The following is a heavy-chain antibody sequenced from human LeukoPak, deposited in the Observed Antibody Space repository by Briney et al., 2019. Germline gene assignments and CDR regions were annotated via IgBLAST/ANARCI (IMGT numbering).Heavy chain of an antibody. Sequence: GGSLRLSCAASGFPFSNYAMTWVRQAPGEGLEWVSAISGIGGRTYYADSVKGRFTISRDNSKNTLYVQMNILRAEDTAVYYCAKGKGKYDVLTGRYYYYGMDVWGQGTTVTVSS. D-gene: IGHD3-9*01. V-gene: IGHV3-23*01. CDR2: ISGIGGRT. CDR3: AKGKGKYDVLTGRYYYYGMDV. J-gene: IGHJ6*02. CDR1: GFPFSNYA.